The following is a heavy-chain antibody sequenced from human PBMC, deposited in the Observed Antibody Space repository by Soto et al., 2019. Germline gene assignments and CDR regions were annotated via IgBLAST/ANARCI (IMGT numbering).Heavy chain of an antibody. CDR1: GFTFSSYS. CDR2: IKQDGSEK. V-gene: IGHV3-7*03. CDR3: ARDSVAPHLEYYGMDV. D-gene: IGHD6-6*01. J-gene: IGHJ6*02. Sequence: GGSLRLSCAASGFTFSSYSMNWVRQAPGKGLEWAANIKQDGSEKYYVDSVKGRFTISRDNAKNSLYLQMNSLRAEDTAVYYCARDSVAPHLEYYGMDVWGQGTKVTVSS.